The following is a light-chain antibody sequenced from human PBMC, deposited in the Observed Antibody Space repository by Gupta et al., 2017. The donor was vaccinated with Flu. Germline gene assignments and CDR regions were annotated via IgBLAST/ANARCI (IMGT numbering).Light chain of an antibody. CDR3: NSRDSSGNRVL. Sequence: GQTVRITCQGDSLRSYYASWYQQKPGQAPVLVIYGKNNRPSGIPDRFSGSSSGNAASLTITGAQAEDEADYYCNSRDSSGNRVLFGGGTKLTVV. J-gene: IGLJ2*01. CDR1: SLRSYY. CDR2: GKN. V-gene: IGLV3-19*01.